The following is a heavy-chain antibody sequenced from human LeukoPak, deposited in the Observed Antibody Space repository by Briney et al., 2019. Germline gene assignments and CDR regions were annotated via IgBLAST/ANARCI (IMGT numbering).Heavy chain of an antibody. CDR1: GDSVPSNSAT. J-gene: IGHJ4*02. D-gene: IGHD3-22*01. CDR2: TYYRSKWSN. Sequence: SQTLSLTCGISGDSVPSNSATWNWIRQSPSRGLEWLGRTYYRSKWSNDYAVSVKSRITINPDTSKNQFSLQLNSVTPEDTAVYYCARGIADSTGYYYVDYWGQGTLVTVSS. CDR3: ARGIADSTGYYYVDY. V-gene: IGHV6-1*01.